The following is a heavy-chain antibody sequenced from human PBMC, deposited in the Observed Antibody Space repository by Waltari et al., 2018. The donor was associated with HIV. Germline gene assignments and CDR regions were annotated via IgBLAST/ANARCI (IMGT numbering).Heavy chain of an antibody. V-gene: IGHV4-39*01. CDR3: ARHALRVGAAYWNFDL. CDR2: IYYTGRA. D-gene: IGHD1-26*01. Sequence: QLQLQESGPGLVKPSETLSLTCAVSGGSVSSSRYFWGWIRQHPGKGLEWVGRIYYTGRAYYNPSLKSRVTISVDTSKNQFSLKVTSVTAADTAVYYCARHALRVGAAYWNFDLWGRGTLVTVSS. J-gene: IGHJ2*01. CDR1: GGSVSSSRYF.